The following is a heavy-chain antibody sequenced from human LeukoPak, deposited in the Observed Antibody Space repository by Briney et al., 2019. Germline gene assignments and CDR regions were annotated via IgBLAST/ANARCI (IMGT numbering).Heavy chain of an antibody. J-gene: IGHJ4*02. D-gene: IGHD6-19*01. V-gene: IGHV4-59*01. CDR2: IYYSGST. CDR3: ARHYSSGWYEGWYY. CDR1: GVSISSYY. Sequence: PSETLSLTCSVSGVSISSYYWSWLRQPPGKGLEWIGYIYYSGSTNYNPSLKSRVTISVDTSKNQFSLKLSSVTAADTAVYYCARHYSSGWYEGWYYWGQGILVTVSS.